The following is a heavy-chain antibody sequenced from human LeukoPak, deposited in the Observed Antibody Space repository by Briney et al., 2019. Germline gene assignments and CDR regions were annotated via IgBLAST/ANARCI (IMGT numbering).Heavy chain of an antibody. D-gene: IGHD4-17*01. V-gene: IGHV4-34*01. Sequence: PSETLSLTCAVYGGSFSGYYWSWIRQPPGKGLEWIGEINHSGSTNYNPSLKSRVTISVDTSKNQFSLKLSSVTAADTAVYYCARVHDYGDYGWAEYFQHWGQGTLVTVSS. CDR1: GGSFSGYY. CDR2: INHSGST. CDR3: ARVHDYGDYGWAEYFQH. J-gene: IGHJ1*01.